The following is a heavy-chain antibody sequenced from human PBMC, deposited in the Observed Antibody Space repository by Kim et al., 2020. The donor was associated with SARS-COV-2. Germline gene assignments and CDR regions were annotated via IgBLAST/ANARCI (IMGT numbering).Heavy chain of an antibody. CDR3: ARARSGRCGGHLDF. CDR2: VCGDDRGI. CDR1: GFTLGSHG. J-gene: IGHJ4*02. Sequence: GGSLRLSCGASGFTLGSHGMAWVRQAPGKGLEWVSSVCGDDRGIYYADSVKGRFTISRDNSKNTLYLQMNGLRAEDTAKYYCARARSGRCGGHLDFWRQGTLVTVSS. D-gene: IGHD3-10*01. V-gene: IGHV3-23*01.